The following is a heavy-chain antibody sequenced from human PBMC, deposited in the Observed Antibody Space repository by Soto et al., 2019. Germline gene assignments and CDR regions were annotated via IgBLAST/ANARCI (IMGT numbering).Heavy chain of an antibody. CDR1: GGSVCSGSYY. CDR2: IYYSGST. J-gene: IGHJ4*02. V-gene: IGHV4-61*01. CDR3: ARYYYDSSGYYGFDY. Sequence: SETLSLTCTVSGGSVCSGSYYWRWIRQPPGKGLEWIGYIYYSGSTNYNPSLKSRVTISVDTSKNQFSLKLSSVTAADTAVYYCARYYYDSSGYYGFDYWGQGTLVTV. D-gene: IGHD3-22*01.